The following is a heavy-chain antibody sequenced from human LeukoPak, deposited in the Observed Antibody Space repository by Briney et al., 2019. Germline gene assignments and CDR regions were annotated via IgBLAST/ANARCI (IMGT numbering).Heavy chain of an antibody. CDR3: AGATTYYYDSSGYSDAFDI. J-gene: IGHJ3*02. Sequence: GASVKVSCKASGYTFTCYYMHWVRQAPGQGLEWMGWINPNSGGTNYAQKFQGRVTMTRDTSISTAYMELSRLRSDDTAVYYCAGATTYYYDSSGYSDAFDIWGQGTMVTVSS. V-gene: IGHV1-2*02. CDR2: INPNSGGT. D-gene: IGHD3-22*01. CDR1: GYTFTCYY.